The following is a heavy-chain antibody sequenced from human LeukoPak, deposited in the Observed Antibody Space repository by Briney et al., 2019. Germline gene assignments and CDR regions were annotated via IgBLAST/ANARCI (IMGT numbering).Heavy chain of an antibody. CDR1: GGTFSSYA. D-gene: IGHD3-10*01. V-gene: IGHV1-69*13. CDR2: IIPIFGTA. Sequence: SVKVSFKASGGTFSSYAISWVRQAPGQGLEWMGGIIPIFGTANYAQKFQGRVTITADESTSTAYMELSSLRSEDTAVYYCARDLQYGSGSYYPGCFDPWGQGTLVTVSS. J-gene: IGHJ5*02. CDR3: ARDLQYGSGSYYPGCFDP.